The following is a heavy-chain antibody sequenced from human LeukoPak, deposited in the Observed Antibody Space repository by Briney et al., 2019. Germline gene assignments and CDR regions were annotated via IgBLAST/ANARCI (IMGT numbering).Heavy chain of an antibody. V-gene: IGHV4-59*01. CDR3: ARGGRVRRAYCGGDCYSIDY. D-gene: IGHD2-21*02. CDR2: IYYSGST. J-gene: IGHJ4*02. CDR1: GGSISSYY. Sequence: SETLSLTCTVSGGSISSYYWSWIRQPPGKGLEWIGYIYYSGSTNYNPSLKSRVTISVDTSKNQFSLKLSSVTAADTAVYYCARGGRVRRAYCGGDCYSIDYWGQGTLVTVS.